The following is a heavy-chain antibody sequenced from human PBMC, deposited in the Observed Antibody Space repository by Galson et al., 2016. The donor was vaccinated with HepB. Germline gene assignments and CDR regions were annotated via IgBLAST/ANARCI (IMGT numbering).Heavy chain of an antibody. D-gene: IGHD3-22*01. CDR1: GYTFSNFG. V-gene: IGHV1-18*04. CDR2: ISVSRGNT. J-gene: IGHJ4*02. CDR3: ARDSPDDYNGYFCFDY. Sequence: SVKVSCKASGYTFSNFGLSWLRQAPGEGREWMGWISVSRGNTNYAQKFQGRVTMTTDTSTSTAYMELRSLRSDDTAVYFCARDSPDDYNGYFCFDYWGQGTLVTVSS.